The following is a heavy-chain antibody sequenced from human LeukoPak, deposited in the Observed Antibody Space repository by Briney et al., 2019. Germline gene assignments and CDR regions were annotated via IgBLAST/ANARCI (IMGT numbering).Heavy chain of an antibody. D-gene: IGHD5-18*01. Sequence: ASVKVSCKASGYTFTSYGISWVRQAPGQGLEWMGWISAYNGNTNYAQKLQGRVTMTTDTSTSTAYMELRSLRSDDTVVYYCARDVRGYSYGYADYWGQGTLVTVSS. CDR3: ARDVRGYSYGYADY. J-gene: IGHJ4*02. V-gene: IGHV1-18*01. CDR1: GYTFTSYG. CDR2: ISAYNGNT.